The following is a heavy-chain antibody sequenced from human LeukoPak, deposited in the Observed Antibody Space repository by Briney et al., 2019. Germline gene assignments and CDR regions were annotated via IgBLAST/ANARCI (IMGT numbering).Heavy chain of an antibody. J-gene: IGHJ3*02. CDR3: AKDEGGYLWFGELLAFDI. CDR1: GFTFSSYG. Sequence: GGSLRLSCAASGFTFSSYGMHWVRQAPGKGLEWVAFIRYDGSNKYYADSVKGRFTISRDNSKNTLYLQMNSLRAEDTAVYYCAKDEGGYLWFGELLAFDIWGQGTMVTVSS. V-gene: IGHV3-30*02. D-gene: IGHD3-10*01. CDR2: IRYDGSNK.